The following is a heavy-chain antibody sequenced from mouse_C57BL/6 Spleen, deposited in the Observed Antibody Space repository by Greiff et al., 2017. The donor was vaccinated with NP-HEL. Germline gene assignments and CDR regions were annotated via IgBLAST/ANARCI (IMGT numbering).Heavy chain of an antibody. CDR3: ARGGGDGNYWDY. J-gene: IGHJ2*01. D-gene: IGHD2-1*01. Sequence: VQLQQPGAELVKPGASVKMSCKASGYTFTSYWITWVKQRPGQGLEWIGDIYPGSGSTNYNEKFKSKATLTVDTSSSTAYMQLSSLTSEDSAVYYCARGGGDGNYWDYWGQGTTLTVSS. CDR1: GYTFTSYW. CDR2: IYPGSGST. V-gene: IGHV1-55*01.